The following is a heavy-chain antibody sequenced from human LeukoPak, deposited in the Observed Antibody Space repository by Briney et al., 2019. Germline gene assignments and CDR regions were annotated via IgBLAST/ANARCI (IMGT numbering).Heavy chain of an antibody. J-gene: IGHJ3*02. CDR2: IYTSGST. D-gene: IGHD3-10*01. Sequence: SETLSLTCTVSGGSISSGSYYWSWIRQPAGKGLEWIGRIYTSGSTNYNPSLKSRVTISVDTSKTQFSLKMSSLTAADTAVYYCAGSSYYYAADALDIWGQGTMVIVSS. V-gene: IGHV4-61*02. CDR1: GGSISSGSYY. CDR3: AGSSYYYAADALDI.